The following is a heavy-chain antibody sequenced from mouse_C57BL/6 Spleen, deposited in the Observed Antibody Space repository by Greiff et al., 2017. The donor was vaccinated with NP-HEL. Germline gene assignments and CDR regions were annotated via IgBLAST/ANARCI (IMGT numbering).Heavy chain of an antibody. Sequence: LVESGGGLVKPGGSLKLSCAASGFPFSSYAMSWVRQTPEKRLEWVATISDGGSYTYYPDNVKGRFTISRDNAKNNLYLQMSHLKSEDTAMYYCARENYGSIWDYWGQGTTLTVSS. J-gene: IGHJ2*01. CDR1: GFPFSSYA. CDR3: ARENYGSIWDY. V-gene: IGHV5-4*01. CDR2: ISDGGSYT. D-gene: IGHD1-1*01.